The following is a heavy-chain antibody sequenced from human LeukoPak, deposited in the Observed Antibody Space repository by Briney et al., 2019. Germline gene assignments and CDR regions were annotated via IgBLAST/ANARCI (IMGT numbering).Heavy chain of an antibody. CDR1: GGSFSGYY. CDR2: INHSGGT. Sequence: PSETLSLTCAVYGGSFSGYYWSWIRPPPGKGLEWIGEINHSGGTNYNPSLKSRVTISVDTSKNQFSLKLSSVTAADTAVYYCATGSSGWSQPTFDYWGQGTLVTVSS. CDR3: ATGSSGWSQPTFDY. V-gene: IGHV4-34*01. D-gene: IGHD6-19*01. J-gene: IGHJ4*02.